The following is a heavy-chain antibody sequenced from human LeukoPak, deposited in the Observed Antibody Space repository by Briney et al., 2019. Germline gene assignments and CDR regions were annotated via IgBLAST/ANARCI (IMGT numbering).Heavy chain of an antibody. CDR1: GGSISSSSYY. CDR3: ARHRLIDHRFTNWFDP. V-gene: IGHV4-39*01. J-gene: IGHJ5*02. CDR2: IYYSGST. D-gene: IGHD1-14*01. Sequence: SETLSLTCTVSGGSISSSSYYWGWIRQPPGTGLEWIGSIYYSGSTYYNPSLKSRVTISVDTSKNQFSLKLSSVTAADTAVYYCARHRLIDHRFTNWFDPWGQGTLVTVSS.